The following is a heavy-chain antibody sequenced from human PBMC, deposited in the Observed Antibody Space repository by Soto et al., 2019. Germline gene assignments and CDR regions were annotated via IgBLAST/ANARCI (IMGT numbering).Heavy chain of an antibody. CDR2: IYHGGAT. V-gene: IGHV4-61*08. CDR3: ARDSSGRHDY. J-gene: IGHJ4*02. Sequence: SETLCVTCSVSGGYRIGGGGCWRLIRQPPGKGLEWIGYIYHGGATTYNASLKSRVTISVDTSKNQFFLKVNSVTAADTAVYFCARDSSGRHDYWGQAPPLTVSA. CDR1: GGYRIGGGGC. D-gene: IGHD3-22*01.